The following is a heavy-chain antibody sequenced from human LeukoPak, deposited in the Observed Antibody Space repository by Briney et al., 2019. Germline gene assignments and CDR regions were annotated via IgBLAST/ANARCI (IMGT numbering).Heavy chain of an antibody. V-gene: IGHV1-69*13. D-gene: IGHD5-12*01. CDR1: GYTFTGYY. CDR3: AREGEIGYDLSDY. CDR2: IIPIFGTA. J-gene: IGHJ4*02. Sequence: GASVKVSCKASGYTFTGYYMHWVRQAPGQGLEWMGGIIPIFGTANYAQKFQGRVTITADESTSTAYMELSSLRSEDTAVYYCAREGEIGYDLSDYWGQGTLVTVSS.